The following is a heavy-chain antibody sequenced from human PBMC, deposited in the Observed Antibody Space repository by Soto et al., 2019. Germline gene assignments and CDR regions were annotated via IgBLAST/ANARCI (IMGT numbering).Heavy chain of an antibody. D-gene: IGHD2-15*01. CDR2: ISSSSSYI. CDR3: ARGPCSGGSCYYYYYYGMDV. V-gene: IGHV3-21*01. CDR1: GFTFSSYS. Sequence: KPGGSLRLSCAASGFTFSSYSMNWVRQAPGKGLEWVSSISSSSSYIYYADSVKGRFTISRDNAKNSLYLQMNSLRAEDTAVYYCARGPCSGGSCYYYYYYGMDVWGQGTTVTVSS. J-gene: IGHJ6*02.